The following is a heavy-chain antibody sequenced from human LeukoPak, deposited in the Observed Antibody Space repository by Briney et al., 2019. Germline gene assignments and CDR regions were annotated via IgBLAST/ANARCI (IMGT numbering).Heavy chain of an antibody. Sequence: GGSLGLSCAASGFTFSSYSMNWVRQAPGKGLEWVSSISSSSTYIYYADSVKGRFTISRDNAKNSLYLQMNSLRAEDTAVYYCARDSGDYGDYSFDYWGQGTLVTVSS. CDR3: ARDSGDYGDYSFDY. CDR2: ISSSSTYI. J-gene: IGHJ4*02. D-gene: IGHD4-17*01. V-gene: IGHV3-21*01. CDR1: GFTFSSYS.